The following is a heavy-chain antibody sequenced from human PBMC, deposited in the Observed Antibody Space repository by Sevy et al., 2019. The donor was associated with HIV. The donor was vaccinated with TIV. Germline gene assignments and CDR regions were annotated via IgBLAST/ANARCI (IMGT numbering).Heavy chain of an antibody. CDR3: ARELGYSQAESPDF. Sequence: ASVKVSCKASGYTFTGYHMHWVRQAPGQGLEWMGRINPNSGGTNFAQKFQGRVTLTRDTFISTAYMELSSLRSDDTAVYFCARELGYSQAESPDFWGQGTLVTVSS. CDR1: GYTFTGYH. V-gene: IGHV1-2*06. CDR2: INPNSGGT. J-gene: IGHJ4*02. D-gene: IGHD5-18*01.